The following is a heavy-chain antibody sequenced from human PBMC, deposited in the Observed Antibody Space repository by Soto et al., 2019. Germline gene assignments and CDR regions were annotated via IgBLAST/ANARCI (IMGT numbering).Heavy chain of an antibody. D-gene: IGHD6-13*01. V-gene: IGHV4-34*01. CDR3: ARSAVTWYSSSWYWIFDY. Sequence: SETLSLTCAVYGGSFSGYYWSWIRQPPGKGLEWIGEINHSGSTNYNPSLKSRVTISVDTSKNQFSLKLSSVTAADTAVYYCARSAVTWYSSSWYWIFDYWGQGTLVT. CDR2: INHSGST. J-gene: IGHJ4*02. CDR1: GGSFSGYY.